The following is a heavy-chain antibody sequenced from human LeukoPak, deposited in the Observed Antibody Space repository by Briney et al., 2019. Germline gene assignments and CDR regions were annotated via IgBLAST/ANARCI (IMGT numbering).Heavy chain of an antibody. V-gene: IGHV3-23*01. CDR3: AKDLDDSSGGYSYHH. D-gene: IGHD3-22*01. CDR2: ISGSGDGT. Sequence: PGGSLRLSCAASGFTFSSYAMSWPRQAPGKGLEGVSTISGSGDGTYYADSVKGRFTIARDNSKNTVYLQMNSLRADDTAVYYCAKDLDDSSGGYSYHHWGQGTLVTVSS. CDR1: GFTFSSYA. J-gene: IGHJ1*01.